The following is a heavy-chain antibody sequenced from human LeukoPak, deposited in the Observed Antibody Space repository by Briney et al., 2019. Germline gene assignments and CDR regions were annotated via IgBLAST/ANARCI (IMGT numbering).Heavy chain of an antibody. Sequence: TSETLSLTCNVSGYSISSGYYWAWIRQPPGEGLEWIGSISHSGSTYYNPSLKSRVTISLDTSKNQFSLRLNAMTAAQTAMYYCTREVGFRFDYWGQGTLVTVSS. CDR3: TREVGFRFDY. D-gene: IGHD1-26*01. V-gene: IGHV4-38-2*02. J-gene: IGHJ4*02. CDR1: GYSISSGYY. CDR2: ISHSGST.